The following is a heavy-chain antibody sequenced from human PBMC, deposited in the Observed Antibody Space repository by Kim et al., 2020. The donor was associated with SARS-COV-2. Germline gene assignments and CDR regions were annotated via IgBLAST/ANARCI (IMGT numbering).Heavy chain of an antibody. CDR2: IYTSGST. J-gene: IGHJ5*02. CDR3: ARERVKGSSWYGWWFDP. D-gene: IGHD6-13*01. Sequence: SETLSLTCTVSGGSISSGSYYWSWIRQPAGKGLEWIGRIYTSGSTNYNPSLKSRVTISVDTSKNQFSLKLSSVTAADTAVYYCARERVKGSSWYGWWFDPCGQGTLVTVSS. CDR1: GGSISSGSYY. V-gene: IGHV4-61*02.